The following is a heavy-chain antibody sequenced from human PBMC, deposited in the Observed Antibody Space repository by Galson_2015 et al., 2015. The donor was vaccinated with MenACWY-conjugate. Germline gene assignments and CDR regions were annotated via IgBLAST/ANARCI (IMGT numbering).Heavy chain of an antibody. Sequence: CAISGDSVSSNSAAWTWIRQSPSRGLEWLGRTYYRSRWHNDYAVSVKSRITINPDTSRNQLSLQLSSVTPEDTAVYYCARGVTRTSGTINCYSDFWGRGTLVPVSS. CDR2: TYYRSRWHN. CDR3: ARGVTRTSGTINCYSDF. CDR1: GDSVSSNSAA. V-gene: IGHV6-1*01. D-gene: IGHD6-13*01. J-gene: IGHJ2*01.